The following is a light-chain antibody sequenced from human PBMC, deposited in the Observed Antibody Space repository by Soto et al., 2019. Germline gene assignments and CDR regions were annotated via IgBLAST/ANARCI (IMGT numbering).Light chain of an antibody. CDR2: DAS. J-gene: IGKJ4*01. Sequence: EVVLTQSPATLSLSPGERATISCRASQSVGSYLTWYQQKRGQAPRLLIYDASNRATGIPARFSGSGSGTNFTLTISSLEPEDPAIYYCQQRSIWPPLTFGGGTKVEIK. CDR1: QSVGSY. CDR3: QQRSIWPPLT. V-gene: IGKV3-11*01.